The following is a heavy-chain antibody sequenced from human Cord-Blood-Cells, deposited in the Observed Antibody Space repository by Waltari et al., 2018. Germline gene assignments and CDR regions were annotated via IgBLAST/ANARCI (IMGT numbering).Heavy chain of an antibody. Sequence: EVQLVESGGGLVQPGGSLSLYCEASGFTFSSYAMNWVRQAPGKGLEWVSYISSSGSTIYYADSVKGRFTISRDNAKNSLYLQMNSLRAEDTAVYYCARVGGYYVSSGYFDYWGQGTLVTVSS. D-gene: IGHD3-22*01. CDR1: GFTFSSYA. V-gene: IGHV3-48*03. CDR3: ARVGGYYVSSGYFDY. CDR2: ISSSGSTI. J-gene: IGHJ4*02.